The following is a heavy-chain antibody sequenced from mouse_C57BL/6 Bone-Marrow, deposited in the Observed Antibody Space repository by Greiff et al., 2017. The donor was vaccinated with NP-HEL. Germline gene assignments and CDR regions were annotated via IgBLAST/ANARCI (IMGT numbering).Heavy chain of an antibody. D-gene: IGHD1-1*01. V-gene: IGHV2-2*01. CDR3: ARRGGYYGPWFAY. CDR1: GFSLTSYG. Sequence: VQLKESGPGLVQPSQSLSITCTVSGFSLTSYGVHWVRQSPGKGLEWLGVIWSGGSTDYNAAFISRLSISKDNSKSQVFFKMNSLQADDTAIYYCARRGGYYGPWFAYWGQGTLVTVSA. CDR2: IWSGGST. J-gene: IGHJ3*01.